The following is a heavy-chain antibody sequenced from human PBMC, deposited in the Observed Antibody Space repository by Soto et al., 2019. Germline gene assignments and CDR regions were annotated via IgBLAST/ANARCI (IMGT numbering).Heavy chain of an antibody. J-gene: IGHJ3*02. D-gene: IGHD4-17*01. V-gene: IGHV4-39*01. CDR3: ARHMLVTTVPNDAFDI. CDR1: GGSMSRTSYT. CDR2: VYSSGST. Sequence: SETLSLTCTVSGGSMSRTSYTWGWIRQPPGKGLVWIGSVYSSGSTYYNPSLKSRVTISVDTSKNQFSLRLSSVTAADTAVYYCARHMLVTTVPNDAFDIWGQGTMVTVSS.